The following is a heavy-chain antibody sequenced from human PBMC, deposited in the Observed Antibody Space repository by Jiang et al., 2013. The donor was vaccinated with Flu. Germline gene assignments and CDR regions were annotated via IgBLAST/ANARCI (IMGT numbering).Heavy chain of an antibody. CDR3: ARLSSGMHGGIFDY. CDR1: GDSVSGDSAA. V-gene: IGHV6-1*01. D-gene: IGHD6-19*01. Sequence: GLVKPSQTLSLTCAISGDSVSGDSAAWNWIRQSPSRGLEWLGRTYYRSRWYTNYAESVRSRISITADTSNNQFSLHLTSVSPEDTAIYYCARLSSGMHGGIFDYWGQGTLVTVSS. J-gene: IGHJ4*02. CDR2: TYYRSRWYT.